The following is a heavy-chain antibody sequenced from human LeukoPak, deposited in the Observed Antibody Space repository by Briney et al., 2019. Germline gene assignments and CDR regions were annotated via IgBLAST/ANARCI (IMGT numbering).Heavy chain of an antibody. J-gene: IGHJ4*02. D-gene: IGHD4-11*01. CDR1: GGSISSYY. V-gene: IGHV4-4*07. Sequence: SETLSLTCTVSGGSISSYYWSWIRQPAGKGLEWIGRNYTSGSTNYNPSLKSRVTMSVDTSKNQFSLKLSSVTAADTAVYYCASQSDYSIGYYFDYWGQGTLVTVSS. CDR2: NYTSGST. CDR3: ASQSDYSIGYYFDY.